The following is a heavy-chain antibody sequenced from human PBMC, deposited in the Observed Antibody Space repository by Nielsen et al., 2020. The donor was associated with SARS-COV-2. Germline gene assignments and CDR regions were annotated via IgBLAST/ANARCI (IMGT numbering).Heavy chain of an antibody. Sequence: GSLRLSCTVSGGSISSYYWSWIRQPPGKGLEWIGYIYYSGSTNYNPSLKSRVTISVDTSKNQFSLKLSSVTAADTAVYYCARGVTTVTMRFDYWGQGTLVTVSS. V-gene: IGHV4-59*01. J-gene: IGHJ4*02. CDR3: ARGVTTVTMRFDY. CDR1: GGSISSYY. CDR2: IYYSGST. D-gene: IGHD4-17*01.